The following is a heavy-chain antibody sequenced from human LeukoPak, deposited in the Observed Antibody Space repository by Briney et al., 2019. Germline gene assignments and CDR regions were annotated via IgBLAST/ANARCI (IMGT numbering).Heavy chain of an antibody. D-gene: IGHD2/OR15-2a*01. Sequence: GGSLRLSCAASGFTFSSYGMHWVRQAPGKGLEWVAFIRYDGSNKYYADSVKGRFTISRDNSKNTLYLQVNSLRAEDTATYYCARGEFGDYYYFYMDVWGKGTTVTVSS. V-gene: IGHV3-30*02. J-gene: IGHJ6*03. CDR1: GFTFSSYG. CDR2: IRYDGSNK. CDR3: ARGEFGDYYYFYMDV.